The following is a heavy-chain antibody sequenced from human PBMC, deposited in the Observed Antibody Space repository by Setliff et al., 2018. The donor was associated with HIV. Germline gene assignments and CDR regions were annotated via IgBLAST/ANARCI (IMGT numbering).Heavy chain of an antibody. CDR1: GFSVTDTY. D-gene: IGHD5-18*01. J-gene: IGHJ4*02. V-gene: IGHV3-66*02. CDR3: AKGGYGGAYYVAGY. Sequence: PWGSLSLSCEASGFSVTDTYMGWVRQAPGKGLEWVTVMYKGGKTYYADFVKGRFTIARDDSKNTVSLQMTNLGTGDTATYYCAKGGYGGAYYVAGYWGQGTLVTVSS. CDR2: MYKGGKT.